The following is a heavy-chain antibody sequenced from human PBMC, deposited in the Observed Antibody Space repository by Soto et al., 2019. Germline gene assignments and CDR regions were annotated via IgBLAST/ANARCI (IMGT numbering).Heavy chain of an antibody. Sequence: QVQLVQSAAEVKKPGASVKFSFKASVYTFTSYGISWVRQAPGQGLEWMGWINPYNGNTNYAQKLQGRVTMTTDTSTNTAYMELRSLRSDDTAVYYCARDWFGIDYWGQGTLVTVSS. CDR1: VYTFTSYG. V-gene: IGHV1-18*01. CDR2: INPYNGNT. D-gene: IGHD3-16*01. CDR3: ARDWFGIDY. J-gene: IGHJ4*02.